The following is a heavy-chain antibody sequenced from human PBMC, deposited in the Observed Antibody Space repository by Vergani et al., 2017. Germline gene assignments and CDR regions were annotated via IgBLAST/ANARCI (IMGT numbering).Heavy chain of an antibody. CDR2: VDPEDGET. Sequence: EVQLVQSGAEVKKPGATMKISCKVSGYTFTDHYMHWVKQAPGKGLEWMGLVDPEDGETIYAEKFKGRVTIAADTSTDTAHLELSSLRSEDTAVYYCARDLWSDIVVVPAAIPGAFDIWGQGTMVTVSS. J-gene: IGHJ3*02. CDR1: GYTFTDHY. D-gene: IGHD2-2*02. CDR3: ARDLWSDIVVVPAAIPGAFDI. V-gene: IGHV1-69-2*01.